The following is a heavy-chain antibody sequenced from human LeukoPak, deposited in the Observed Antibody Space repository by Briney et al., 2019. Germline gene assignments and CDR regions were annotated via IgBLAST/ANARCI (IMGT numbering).Heavy chain of an antibody. Sequence: SETLSLTCTVSGGSISSYYWSWIRQPPGKGLEWIGYIYYSGSTNYNPSLKSRVTISVDTSKNQFSLKLSSVTAADTAVNYCARHIRGYPHNHYGMDVWGQGTTVTVSS. V-gene: IGHV4-59*08. CDR1: GGSISSYY. D-gene: IGHD3-3*02. CDR3: ARHIRGYPHNHYGMDV. J-gene: IGHJ6*02. CDR2: IYYSGST.